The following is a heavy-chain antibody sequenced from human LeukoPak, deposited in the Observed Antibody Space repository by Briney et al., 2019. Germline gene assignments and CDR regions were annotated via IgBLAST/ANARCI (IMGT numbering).Heavy chain of an antibody. CDR3: ARVYGGYDFNYYYYYMDV. J-gene: IGHJ6*03. CDR1: GGSFSGYY. Sequence: NPSGTLSLTCAVYGGSFSGYYWSWIRQPPGKGLEWIGEINHSGSTNYNPSLKSRVTLSVDTSKNQFSLRLTSVTAADTAVYYCARVYGGYDFNYYYYYMDVWGKGTTVTISS. D-gene: IGHD5-12*01. V-gene: IGHV4-34*01. CDR2: INHSGST.